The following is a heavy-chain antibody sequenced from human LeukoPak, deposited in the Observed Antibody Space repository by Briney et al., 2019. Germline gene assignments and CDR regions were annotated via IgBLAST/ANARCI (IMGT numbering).Heavy chain of an antibody. CDR1: GYIFTSYN. D-gene: IGHD6-19*01. Sequence: ASVKVSCKASGYIFTSYNIYWVRQAPGQGLEWMGIINPSGGSTNYAQKFQGRVTMTRDTSTSTVYMELSSLRSEDTAVYYCARFAVHRRITVAGQFGLDYWGQGTLVTVSS. J-gene: IGHJ4*02. CDR3: ARFAVHRRITVAGQFGLDY. CDR2: INPSGGST. V-gene: IGHV1-46*01.